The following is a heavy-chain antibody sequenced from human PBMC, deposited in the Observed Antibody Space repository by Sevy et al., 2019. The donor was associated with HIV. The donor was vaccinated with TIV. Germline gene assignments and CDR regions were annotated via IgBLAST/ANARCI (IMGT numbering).Heavy chain of an antibody. J-gene: IGHJ4*02. CDR3: ARGASSGWDYFDY. Sequence: GGSLRLSCAASGFTFSNYNINWVRQAPGKGLEWVSYISGLSNYIYYADSLGGRFTISRDNAKNSVYLQMNSLRTGDTAVYYCARGASSGWDYFDYWGQGTLVTVSS. D-gene: IGHD6-19*01. V-gene: IGHV3-21*01. CDR2: ISGLSNYI. CDR1: GFTFSNYN.